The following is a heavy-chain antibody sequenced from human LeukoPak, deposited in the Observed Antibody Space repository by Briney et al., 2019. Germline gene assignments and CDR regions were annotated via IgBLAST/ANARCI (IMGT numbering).Heavy chain of an antibody. Sequence: PSETLSLTCTVSGGSISSSSYYWGWIRQPPGKGLEWIGSIYYSGSTYYNPSLKSRVTISVDTSKNQFSLKLSSVTAADTAVYYCARYASGSYFDYWGQETLVTVSS. CDR3: ARYASGSYFDY. CDR1: GGSISSSSYY. J-gene: IGHJ4*02. CDR2: IYYSGST. V-gene: IGHV4-39*01. D-gene: IGHD1-26*01.